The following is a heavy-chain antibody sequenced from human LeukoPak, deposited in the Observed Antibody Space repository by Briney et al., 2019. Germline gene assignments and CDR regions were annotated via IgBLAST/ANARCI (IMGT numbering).Heavy chain of an antibody. V-gene: IGHV3-23*03. CDR3: VKVGKGTTWYFDY. Sequence: GGSLRLSCEVSGFSFPYGMSWVRQAPGKGLEWVSVIYSGGSTYYADSVKGRFTISRDNSKNTLYLQMNSLRAEDTAVYYCVKVGKGTTWYFDYWGQGTLVTVSS. CDR2: IYSGGST. J-gene: IGHJ4*02. D-gene: IGHD1-14*01. CDR1: GFSFPYG.